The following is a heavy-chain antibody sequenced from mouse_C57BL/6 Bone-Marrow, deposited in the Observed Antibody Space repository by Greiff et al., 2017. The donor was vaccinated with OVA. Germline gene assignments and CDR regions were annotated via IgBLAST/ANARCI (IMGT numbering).Heavy chain of an antibody. J-gene: IGHJ3*01. V-gene: IGHV1-69*01. CDR2: IDPSDCYT. D-gene: IGHD2-3*01. CDR3: ARAYDGYYGFAY. CDR1: GYTFTSYW. Sequence: QVQLQQPGAELVMPGASVKLSCKASGYTFTSYWMHWVKQRPGQGLEWIGEIDPSDCYTNYNQKFKGKSTLTVDKSSSTAYMQLSSLTSEDSAVYYCARAYDGYYGFAYWGQGTLVTVSA.